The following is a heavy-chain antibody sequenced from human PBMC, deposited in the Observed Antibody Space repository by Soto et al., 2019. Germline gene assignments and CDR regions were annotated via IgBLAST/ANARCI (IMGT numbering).Heavy chain of an antibody. D-gene: IGHD6-13*01. J-gene: IGHJ4*02. Sequence: QVQLQQWGAGLLKPSETLSLTCAVYGGSFSGYYWSWIRQPPGKGLEWIGEINHSGSANYIPSLKSRGTISVDTSKNQFSRKLTSVTAADTAVYYGARGEAGQQLVLVYWGQGTLVTVSS. V-gene: IGHV4-34*01. CDR2: INHSGSA. CDR1: GGSFSGYY. CDR3: ARGEAGQQLVLVY.